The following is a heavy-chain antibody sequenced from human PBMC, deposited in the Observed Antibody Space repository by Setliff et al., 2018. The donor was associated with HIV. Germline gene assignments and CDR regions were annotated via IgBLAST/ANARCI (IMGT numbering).Heavy chain of an antibody. Sequence: GGSLRLSCAASGFTFSSYGMNWVRQAPGKGLEWASSISSSSSYIYYADSLKGRFTISRDNAKNSLHLQMNSLRAEDKAVYYCAREVNDMATIRSPFDIWGQGTMVTVSS. CDR3: AREVNDMATIRSPFDI. J-gene: IGHJ3*02. V-gene: IGHV3-21*01. CDR1: GFTFSSYG. D-gene: IGHD5-12*01. CDR2: ISSSSSYI.